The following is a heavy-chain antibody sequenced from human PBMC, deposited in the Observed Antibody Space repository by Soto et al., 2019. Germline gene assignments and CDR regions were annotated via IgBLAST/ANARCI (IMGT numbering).Heavy chain of an antibody. Sequence: SETLSLTCAVYGGSFSGYYWSWIRQPPGKGLEWIGEINHSGSTNYNPSLKSRVTISVDTSKNQFSLKLSSVTAADTAVYYCARAALGYCSSTSCYRGVYYYYYGMDVWGQGTTVTVSS. D-gene: IGHD2-2*02. CDR2: INHSGST. CDR1: GGSFSGYY. V-gene: IGHV4-34*01. CDR3: ARAALGYCSSTSCYRGVYYYYYGMDV. J-gene: IGHJ6*02.